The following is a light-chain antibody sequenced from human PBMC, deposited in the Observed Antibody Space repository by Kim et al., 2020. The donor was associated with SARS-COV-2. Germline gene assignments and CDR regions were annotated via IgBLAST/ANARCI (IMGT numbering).Light chain of an antibody. J-gene: IGLJ2*01. V-gene: IGLV3-9*01. CDR2: KDD. CDR3: QVWDSNTVV. Sequence: ALGQTATITCGGENIGGTHVHWYQQKPSQAPILVIYKDDNRPSGIHERFSGSNSGNTATLTISGAQPGDETDYYGQVWDSNTVVFGGETQLTVL. CDR1: NIGGTH.